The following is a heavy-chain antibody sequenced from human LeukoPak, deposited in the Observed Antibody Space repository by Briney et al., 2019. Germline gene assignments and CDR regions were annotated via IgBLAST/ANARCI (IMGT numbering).Heavy chain of an antibody. CDR2: IYTSGST. CDR1: GGSISSGSYY. CDR3: ARENSSGWVIY. V-gene: IGHV4-61*02. Sequence: SETLSLTCTVSGGSISSGSYYWSWIRQPPGKGLEWIGRIYTSGSTNYNPSLRSRVTVSIDTSKNQFSLKLSSVTAADTAVYYCARENSSGWVIYWGQGTLVTVSS. J-gene: IGHJ4*02. D-gene: IGHD6-19*01.